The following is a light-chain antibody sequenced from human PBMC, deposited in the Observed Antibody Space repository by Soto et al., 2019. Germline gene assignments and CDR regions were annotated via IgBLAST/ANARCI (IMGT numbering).Light chain of an antibody. CDR1: SSNIATKS. V-gene: IGLV1-44*01. J-gene: IGLJ1*01. CDR2: SNS. CDR3: AAWDDSLNARYV. Sequence: QSVLTQPPSASGTPGQRVTISCSGSSSNIATKSVNWYQQLPGTAPKLLIYSNSQRSSGVPDRFSGSKSGTSASLAIRGLQSEDEADYDCAAWDDSLNARYVFGTGTKLTVL.